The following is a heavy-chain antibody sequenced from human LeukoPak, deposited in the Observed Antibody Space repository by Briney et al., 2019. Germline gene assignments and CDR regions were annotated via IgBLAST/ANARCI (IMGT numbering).Heavy chain of an antibody. CDR3: ARVTPSRGITMVRASKFDD. CDR1: GYTFTGYY. V-gene: IGHV1-2*02. Sequence: ASVKVSCKASGYTFTGYYMHWVRQAPGQGLEWMGWINPNSGGTNYAQKFQGRVTMTRDTSISTAYMELSRLRSDDTAVYYCARVTPSRGITMVRASKFDDWGQGTLVTVSS. J-gene: IGHJ4*02. D-gene: IGHD3-10*01. CDR2: INPNSGGT.